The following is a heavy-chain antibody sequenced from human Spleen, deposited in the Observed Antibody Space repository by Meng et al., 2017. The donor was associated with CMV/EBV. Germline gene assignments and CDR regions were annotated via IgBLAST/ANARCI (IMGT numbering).Heavy chain of an antibody. Sequence: GSLRLSCTVSRGSISSSVYFWGWIRQPPGKGLEWIGSIYYGGSTYYNSSLRSRVTMSVDTSKNQFSLKLSSVTAADTANYHCARDRSPQRFGMDVWGQGTTVTVSS. D-gene: IGHD2-2*01. CDR1: RGSISSSVYF. CDR3: ARDRSPQRFGMDV. J-gene: IGHJ6*02. CDR2: IYYGGST. V-gene: IGHV4-39*07.